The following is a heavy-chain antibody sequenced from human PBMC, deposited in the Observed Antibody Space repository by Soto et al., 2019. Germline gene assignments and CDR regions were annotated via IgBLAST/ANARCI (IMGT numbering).Heavy chain of an antibody. CDR3: ARDSRVDTAMVKSFDY. CDR1: GYTFTGYY. CDR2: INPNSGGT. Sequence: GASVKVSCKASGYTFTGYYMHWVRQAPGQGLEWMGWINPNSGGTNYAQKFQGRVTMTRDTSTSTAYMELRSLRSDDTAVYYCARDSRVDTAMVKSFDYWGQGTLVTVSS. D-gene: IGHD5-18*01. V-gene: IGHV1-2*02. J-gene: IGHJ4*02.